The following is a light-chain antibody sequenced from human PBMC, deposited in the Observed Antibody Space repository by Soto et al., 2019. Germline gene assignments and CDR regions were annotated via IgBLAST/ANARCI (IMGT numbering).Light chain of an antibody. CDR1: QSLLRSDGYNY. J-gene: IGKJ3*01. Sequence: DIVMTQSPLSLPVTPGEPASISCRSSQSLLRSDGYNYLDWYLQKPGQSPQLLIYLGSTRAPGVPDRFSGSGSGADFALKISRVEADDIGVFYYIHALQIPPILTFRPGTKVDL. CDR2: LGS. CDR3: IHALQIPPILT. V-gene: IGKV2-28*01.